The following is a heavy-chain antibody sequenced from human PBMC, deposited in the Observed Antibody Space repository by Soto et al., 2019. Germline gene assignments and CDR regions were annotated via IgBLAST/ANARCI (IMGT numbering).Heavy chain of an antibody. D-gene: IGHD2-21*01. V-gene: IGHV4-34*01. CDR1: GGSLSDYF. J-gene: IGHJ6*03. CDR3: ARVGISQWAYFYYVDC. CDR2: INHLGSI. Sequence: SETLSLTCVGSGGSLSDYFWSWIRQPPGKALEWIGEINHLGSINYNPSLKSRVTMSVDTSKNQFSLTLNSVTAADTATYYCARVGISQWAYFYYVDCWDRGIRVT.